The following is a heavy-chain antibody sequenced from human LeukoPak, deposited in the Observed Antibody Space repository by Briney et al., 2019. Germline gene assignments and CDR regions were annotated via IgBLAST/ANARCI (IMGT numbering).Heavy chain of an antibody. CDR3: ARERVGYGAHPDY. Sequence: PSETLPLTCAVSGGSISSGGYSWSWIRQPPGKGLEWIGYIYHSGSTYYNPSLKSRVTISVDTSKNQFSLKLSSVTAADTAVYYCARERVGYGAHPDYWGQGTLVTVSS. V-gene: IGHV4-30-2*05. D-gene: IGHD4-17*01. CDR2: IYHSGST. J-gene: IGHJ4*02. CDR1: GGSISSGGYS.